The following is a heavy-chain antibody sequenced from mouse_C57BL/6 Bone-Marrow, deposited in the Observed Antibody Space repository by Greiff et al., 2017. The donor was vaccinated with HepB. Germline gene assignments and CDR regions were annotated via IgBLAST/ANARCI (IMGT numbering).Heavy chain of an antibody. CDR3: ARERGNYYGSSYRFDY. D-gene: IGHD1-1*01. CDR2: IYPRSGNT. J-gene: IGHJ2*01. Sequence: VQLQQSGAELARPGASVKLSCKASGYTFTSYGISWVKQRTGQGLEWIGEIYPRSGNTYYNEKFKGKATLTADKSSSTAYMQLSSLTSEDSAVYYCARERGNYYGSSYRFDYWGQVTTLTVSS. V-gene: IGHV1-81*01. CDR1: GYTFTSYG.